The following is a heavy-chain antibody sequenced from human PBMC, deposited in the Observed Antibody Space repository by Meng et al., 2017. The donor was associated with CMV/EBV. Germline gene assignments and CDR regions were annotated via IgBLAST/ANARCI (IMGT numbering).Heavy chain of an antibody. CDR3: ARGLRMEWPFDY. CDR2: ISYDGSNK. Sequence: GGSLRLSCAASGFTVSSNYMSWVRQAPGKGLEWVAVISYDGSNKYYADSVKGRFTISRDNSKNTLYLQMNSLRAEDTAVYYCARGLRMEWPFDYWGQGTLVTVSS. D-gene: IGHD3-3*01. CDR1: GFTVSSNY. J-gene: IGHJ4*02. V-gene: IGHV3-30*03.